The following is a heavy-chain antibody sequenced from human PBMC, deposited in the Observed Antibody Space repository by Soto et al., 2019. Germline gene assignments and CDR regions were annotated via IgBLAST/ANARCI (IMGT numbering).Heavy chain of an antibody. J-gene: IGHJ4*02. CDR1: GASFSGFY. Sequence: TSETLSLTCDVSGASFSGFYWSWIRQSPGKGLEWIGEIDHSGITNHNTALKSRATMSVDTSKNQFSLKLRSVTAADTAVYYCARGVSVTLAVQGGAPDKNYFDSWSQGTLVTVSS. CDR3: ARGVSVTLAVQGGAPDKNYFDS. CDR2: IDHSGIT. V-gene: IGHV4-34*04. D-gene: IGHD1-26*01.